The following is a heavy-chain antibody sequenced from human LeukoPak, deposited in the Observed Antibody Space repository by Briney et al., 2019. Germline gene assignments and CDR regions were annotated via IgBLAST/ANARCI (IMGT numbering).Heavy chain of an antibody. J-gene: IGHJ4*02. V-gene: IGHV1-18*01. D-gene: IGHD7-27*01. CDR3: ARDNLGFDY. CDR1: GYTFTSFG. CDR2: ISAYNGNT. Sequence: ASVKVSCKASGYTFTSFGIIWVRQAPGQGPEWMGWISAYNGNTNYAQKVQGRITMTTDRSTSTAYMELRSLRPDDTAVYYCARDNLGFDYWGQGTLVTVS.